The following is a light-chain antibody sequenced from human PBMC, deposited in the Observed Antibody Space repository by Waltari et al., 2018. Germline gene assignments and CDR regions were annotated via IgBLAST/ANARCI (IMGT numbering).Light chain of an antibody. CDR3: QQYSSVPVT. CDR2: WAS. Sequence: DIVMTQSPDSLAVSLGERATINCKSSQSVLSSFNNKNSLAWYQQKPGQPPNLLIYWASTRESGVPDRFSGSGSDTDFTLTISSLQAEDVAVYYCQQYSSVPVTFGQGTKVEIK. V-gene: IGKV4-1*01. CDR1: QSVLSSFNNKNS. J-gene: IGKJ1*01.